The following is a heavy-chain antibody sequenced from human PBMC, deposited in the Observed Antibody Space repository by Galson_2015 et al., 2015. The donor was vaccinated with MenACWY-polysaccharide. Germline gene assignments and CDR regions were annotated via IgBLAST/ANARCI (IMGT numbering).Heavy chain of an antibody. Sequence: CAISGDSVSSNSAAWNWIRQSPSRGLEWLGRTYYRSRWYNDYATSVKSRISIKADTPKNQFSLQLNSVTPEDTALYYCTGSIHISGWGGDFESWGQGTPVTVSS. CDR3: TGSIHISGWGGDFES. CDR1: GDSVSSNSAA. CDR2: TYYRSRWYN. J-gene: IGHJ4*02. V-gene: IGHV6-1*01. D-gene: IGHD6-19*01.